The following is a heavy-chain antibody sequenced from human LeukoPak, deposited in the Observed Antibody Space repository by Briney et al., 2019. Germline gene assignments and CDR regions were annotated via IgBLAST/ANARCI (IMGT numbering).Heavy chain of an antibody. CDR3: AKTQAAYSYGHYYYGMDV. J-gene: IGHJ6*02. D-gene: IGHD5-18*01. V-gene: IGHV3-30-3*02. Sequence: GGSLRLSCAASGFTFSSYAMHWVRQAPGKGLEWVAVISYDGSNKYYADSVKGRFTISRDNSKSTLYLQMNSLRAEDTAVYYCAKTQAAYSYGHYYYGMDVWGQGTTVTVSS. CDR1: GFTFSSYA. CDR2: ISYDGSNK.